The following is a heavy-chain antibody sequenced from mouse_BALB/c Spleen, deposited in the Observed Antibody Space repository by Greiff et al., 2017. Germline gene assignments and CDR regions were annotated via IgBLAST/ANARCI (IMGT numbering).Heavy chain of an antibody. CDR1: GFNIKDYY. Sequence: EVQLQESGAELVRPGALVKLSCKASGFNIKDYYMHWVKQRPEQGLEWIGWIDPENGNTIYDPKFQGKASITADTSSNTAYLQLSSLTSEDTAVYYCARSSGSRGLDYWGKGTTLTVSS. V-gene: IGHV14-1*02. CDR3: ARSSGSRGLDY. CDR2: IDPENGNT. J-gene: IGHJ2*01. D-gene: IGHD1-1*01.